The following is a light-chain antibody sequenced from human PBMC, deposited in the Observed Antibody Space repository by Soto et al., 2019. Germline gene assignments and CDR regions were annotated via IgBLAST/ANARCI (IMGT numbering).Light chain of an antibody. Sequence: DILMTQSPATLSLSPGGRATLSCRASQSVSSNLAWYQQKPGQAPRLLIQRASTRATGIPARFSGSGSGTEFTLTISSLQSEYFAVYFCQQYNNWPGTFGQGTKVEIK. V-gene: IGKV3-15*01. J-gene: IGKJ1*01. CDR1: QSVSSN. CDR2: RAS. CDR3: QQYNNWPGT.